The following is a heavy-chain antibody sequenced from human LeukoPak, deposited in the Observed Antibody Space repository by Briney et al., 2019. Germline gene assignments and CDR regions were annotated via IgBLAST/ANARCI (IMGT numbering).Heavy chain of an antibody. V-gene: IGHV3-23*01. J-gene: IGHJ4*02. Sequence: EGSLRLSCAASGFTFSSYGMSWVRQAPGKGLEWVSAISGSGGSTYYADSVKGRFTISRDNSKNTLYLQMNSLGAEDTAVYYCAKPGMRDSSGLFLYYFDYWGQGTLVTVS. D-gene: IGHD6-19*01. CDR2: ISGSGGST. CDR3: AKPGMRDSSGLFLYYFDY. CDR1: GFTFSSYG.